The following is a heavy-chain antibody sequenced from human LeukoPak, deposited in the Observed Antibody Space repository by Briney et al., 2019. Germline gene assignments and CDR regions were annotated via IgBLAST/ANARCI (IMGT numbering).Heavy chain of an antibody. CDR2: FDPEDGET. V-gene: IGHV1-24*01. Sequence: ASVKVSCKVSGYTLTELSMHWVRQAPGKGLEWMGGFDPEDGETIYAQKFQGRVTMTEGTSTDTAYMELSSLRSEDTAVYYCATYVWGSYRSRYYFDYWGQGTLVTVSS. J-gene: IGHJ4*02. D-gene: IGHD3-16*02. CDR3: ATYVWGSYRSRYYFDY. CDR1: GYTLTELS.